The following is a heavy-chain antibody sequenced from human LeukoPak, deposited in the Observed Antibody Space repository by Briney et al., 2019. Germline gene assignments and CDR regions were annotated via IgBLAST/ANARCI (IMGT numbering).Heavy chain of an antibody. V-gene: IGHV3-23*01. J-gene: IGHJ6*02. CDR3: AKGRGEYYYYAMDV. D-gene: IGHD2/OR15-2a*01. CDR1: GITFSSYA. Sequence: QPGGSLRLSCEASGITFSSYAMSWVRQAPGKGLEWVSAISGSGGSTYSADSVKGRFTISRDNSKNTVHLQMNSLRAEDTAVYYCAKGRGEYYYYAMDVWGQGTTVTVSS. CDR2: ISGSGGST.